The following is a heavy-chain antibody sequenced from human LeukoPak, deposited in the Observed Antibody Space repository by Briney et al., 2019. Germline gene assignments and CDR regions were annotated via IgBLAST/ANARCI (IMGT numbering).Heavy chain of an antibody. CDR3: ARWYSGFDF. D-gene: IGHD1-26*01. V-gene: IGHV4-39*01. Sequence: SETLSLTXSVSGGSVSSSSYFWGWIRQPPGKGLEWIGNVYQTGSTYYNPSLKSRVTISVDTSKNQFSLKLSSVTTAHTSVYYCARWYSGFDFWGQGTLVTVSS. CDR1: GGSVSSSSYF. J-gene: IGHJ4*02. CDR2: VYQTGST.